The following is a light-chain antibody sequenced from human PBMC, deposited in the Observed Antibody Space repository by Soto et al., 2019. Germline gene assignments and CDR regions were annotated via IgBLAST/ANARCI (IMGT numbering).Light chain of an antibody. J-gene: IGKJ4*01. Sequence: EIVMTQSPATLSVSPGERATLSCRASQSVSGNLAWYQQKPGQAPRLPIYGASTRATGIPARFSGSGSGTEFTLTISTLPSADFAAYYCQQYNDWRPVTFGGGTKVQIK. V-gene: IGKV3-15*01. CDR1: QSVSGN. CDR2: GAS. CDR3: QQYNDWRPVT.